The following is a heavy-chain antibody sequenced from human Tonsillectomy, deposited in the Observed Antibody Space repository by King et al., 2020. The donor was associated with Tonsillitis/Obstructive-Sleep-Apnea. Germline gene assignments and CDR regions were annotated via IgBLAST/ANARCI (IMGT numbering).Heavy chain of an antibody. Sequence: VQLQQWGAGLLKPSETLSLTCAVYGGSFSGYYWSWIRQPPGKGLEWIGEINHSGSTNYNPSLKSRVTISVDTSKNQFSLKLSSVTAADTAVYYCTRGLDDDGENIPSGTDVSGQGTTVTVSS. CDR3: TRGLDDDGENIPSGTDV. CDR1: GGSFSGYY. J-gene: IGHJ6*02. D-gene: IGHD4-17*01. CDR2: INHSGST. V-gene: IGHV4-34*01.